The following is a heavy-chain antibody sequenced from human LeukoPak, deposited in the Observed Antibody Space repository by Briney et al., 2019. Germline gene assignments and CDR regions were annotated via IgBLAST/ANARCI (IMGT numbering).Heavy chain of an antibody. Sequence: SETLSLTCAVYGGSFSGYYWSWIRQPPGKGLEWIGEINHSGSTNYNPSLKSRVTISVDTSKNQFSLKLSSVTAADTAVYYCARGHGDYYDSSGYFQYYFDYWGQGTLVTVSS. J-gene: IGHJ4*02. CDR3: ARGHGDYYDSSGYFQYYFDY. D-gene: IGHD3-22*01. V-gene: IGHV4-34*01. CDR2: INHSGST. CDR1: GGSFSGYY.